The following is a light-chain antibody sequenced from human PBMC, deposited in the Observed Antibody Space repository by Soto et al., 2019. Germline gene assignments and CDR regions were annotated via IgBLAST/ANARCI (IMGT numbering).Light chain of an antibody. J-gene: IGKJ1*01. CDR3: QKYNSAPQT. CDR1: QGIIDY. Sequence: DIQMTQSPSSLSASVGDRVTITCRASQGIIDYLAWYQQKPGKAPTLLIYAASTVASGVPSRFSGGGSGTDFTLTISSLQPEDVPTYYCQKYNSAPQTFGPGTKVDIK. V-gene: IGKV1-27*01. CDR2: AAS.